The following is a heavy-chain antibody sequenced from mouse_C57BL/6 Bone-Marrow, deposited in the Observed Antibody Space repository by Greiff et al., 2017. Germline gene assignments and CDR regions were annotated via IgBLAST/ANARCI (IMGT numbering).Heavy chain of an antibody. CDR2: IRPRSGST. J-gene: IGHJ4*01. D-gene: IGHD2-2*01. V-gene: IGHV1-9*01. CDR1: GYTFTGYW. CDR3: SRWGYPYYYAMDY. Sequence: QVQLKQSGAELMKPGASVKLSCKATGYTFTGYWIEWVKQRPGPGLEWIGEIRPRSGSTIYNEKFKGKATFTTDTSSNTAYMQHSSLSTEDSAIYYCSRWGYPYYYAMDYWGQGTSVTVSS.